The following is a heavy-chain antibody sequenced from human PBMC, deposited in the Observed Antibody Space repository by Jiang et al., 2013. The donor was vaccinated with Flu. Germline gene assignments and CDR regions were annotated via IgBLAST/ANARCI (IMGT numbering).Heavy chain of an antibody. Sequence: GAEVKKPGSSVKVSCKASGGTFSSYAISWVRQAPGQGLEWMGRIIPILGIANYAQKFQGRVTITADKSTSTAYMELSSLRSEDTAVYYCARVTGSGLPDYWGQGTLVTVSS. V-gene: IGHV1-69*04. D-gene: IGHD6-19*01. J-gene: IGHJ4*02. CDR1: GGTFSSYA. CDR3: ARVTGSGLPDY. CDR2: IIPILGIA.